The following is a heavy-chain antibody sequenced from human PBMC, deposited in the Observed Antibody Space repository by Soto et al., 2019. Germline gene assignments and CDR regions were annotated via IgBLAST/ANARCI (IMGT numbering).Heavy chain of an antibody. J-gene: IGHJ3*02. D-gene: IGHD1-1*01. CDR2: ISTSGSPI. Sequence: GGSLRLSCAASGFTFSGYYMSWIRQAPGKGLEWVSYISTSGSPIYYADSVKGRFTISRDNARNSLSLQVNSLRAEDTAVYYCARARYNWNVVRGAFDIWGLGTMVTVSS. CDR3: ARARYNWNVVRGAFDI. V-gene: IGHV3-11*01. CDR1: GFTFSGYY.